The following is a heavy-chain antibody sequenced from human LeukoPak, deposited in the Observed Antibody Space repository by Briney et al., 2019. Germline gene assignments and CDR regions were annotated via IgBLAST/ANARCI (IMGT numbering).Heavy chain of an antibody. D-gene: IGHD6-13*01. CDR2: INPNSGGT. V-gene: IGHV1-2*02. J-gene: IGHJ4*02. Sequence: ASVKVSCKASGYTFTGYYMHWVRQAPGQGLEWMGWINPNSGGTNYAQKFQGRVTMTRDTSISTAYMELSRLRSDDTAVYYCARSFQAIATAGSGLYFGFWGQGTLVTVSS. CDR3: ARSFQAIATAGSGLYFGF. CDR1: GYTFTGYY.